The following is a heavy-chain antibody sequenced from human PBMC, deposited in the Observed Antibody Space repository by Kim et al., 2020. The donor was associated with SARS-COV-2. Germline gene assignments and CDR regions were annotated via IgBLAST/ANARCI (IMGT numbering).Heavy chain of an antibody. CDR3: ARVIAVAGTYRFGHFDY. CDR1: GGSISSYY. Sequence: SETLSLTCTVSGGSISSYYWSWIRQPPGKGLEWIGYIYYSGSTNYNPSLKSRVTISVDTSKNQFSLKLSSVTAADTAVYYCARVIAVAGTYRFGHFDYWGQGTLVTVSS. V-gene: IGHV4-59*13. J-gene: IGHJ4*02. D-gene: IGHD6-19*01. CDR2: IYYSGST.